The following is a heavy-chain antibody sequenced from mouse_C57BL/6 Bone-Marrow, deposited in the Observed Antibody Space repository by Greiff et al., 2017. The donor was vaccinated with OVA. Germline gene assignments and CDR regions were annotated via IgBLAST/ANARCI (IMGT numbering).Heavy chain of an antibody. Sequence: EVQLQQSGPELVKPGASVKISCKASGYTFTDYYMNWVKQSHGKSLEWIGDINPNNGGTSYNQKFKGKATLTVDKSSSTAYMELRSLTSEDSAVYYCARLYGNPSYWYFDVWGTGTTVTVSS. CDR2: INPNNGGT. D-gene: IGHD2-1*01. J-gene: IGHJ1*03. CDR3: ARLYGNPSYWYFDV. V-gene: IGHV1-26*01. CDR1: GYTFTDYY.